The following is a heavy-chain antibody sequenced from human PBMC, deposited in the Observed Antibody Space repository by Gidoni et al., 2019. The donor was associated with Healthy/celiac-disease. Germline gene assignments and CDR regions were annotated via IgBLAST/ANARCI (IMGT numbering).Heavy chain of an antibody. CDR1: GRSVSWSSYY. CDR2: IYYSGST. D-gene: IGHD3-10*01. CDR3: ARHVTSLPDWYFDL. Sequence: QLQLQESGPGLVKPSETLSLPCTVSGRSVSWSSYYWGWIRQPPGKGLEWIGSIYYSGSTYYNPSLKSRVTISVDTSKNQFSLKLSSVTAADTAVYYCARHVTSLPDWYFDLWGRGTLVTVSS. V-gene: IGHV4-39*01. J-gene: IGHJ2*01.